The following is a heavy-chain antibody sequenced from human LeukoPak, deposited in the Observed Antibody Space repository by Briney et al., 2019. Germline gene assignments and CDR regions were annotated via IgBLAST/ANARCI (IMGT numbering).Heavy chain of an antibody. CDR1: GFTFSSYE. J-gene: IGHJ6*03. D-gene: IGHD2-21*02. V-gene: IGHV3-48*03. CDR2: ISSSDSTI. Sequence: GGSLRLSCAASGFTFSSYEMNWVRQAPGKGLEWVSYISSSDSTIYYADSVKGRFTISRDNAKNSLYLQMNSLRAEDTAVYYCARGTTALMDVWGKGTTVTVSS. CDR3: ARGTTALMDV.